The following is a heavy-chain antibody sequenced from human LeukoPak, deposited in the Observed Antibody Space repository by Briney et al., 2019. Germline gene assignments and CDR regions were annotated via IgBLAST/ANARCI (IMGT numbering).Heavy chain of an antibody. Sequence: GGSLRLSCAASGLTFSSYAMSWVRQAPGKGLEWVSAISGGGGSTYYADSVKGRFTISRDNSKNTLYLQMNSLRAEDTAVYYCAKVEQYYFDYWGQGTLVTVSS. D-gene: IGHD6-19*01. V-gene: IGHV3-23*01. J-gene: IGHJ4*02. CDR2: ISGGGGST. CDR3: AKVEQYYFDY. CDR1: GLTFSSYA.